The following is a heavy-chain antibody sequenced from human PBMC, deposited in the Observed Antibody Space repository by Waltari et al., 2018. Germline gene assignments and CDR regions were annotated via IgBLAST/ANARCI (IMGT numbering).Heavy chain of an antibody. J-gene: IGHJ6*03. V-gene: IGHV1-8*03. D-gene: IGHD2-2*01. Sequence: QVQLVQSGAEVKKTGASVKVSCKASGYTVTSYDINGARQATGQGLEWMGWMNPNSGNTGYAQKFQGRVTITRNTSISTAYMELSSLRSEDTAVYYCARGLKFSTFYYYYYMDVWGKGTTVTISS. CDR3: ARGLKFSTFYYYYYMDV. CDR1: GYTVTSYD. CDR2: MNPNSGNT.